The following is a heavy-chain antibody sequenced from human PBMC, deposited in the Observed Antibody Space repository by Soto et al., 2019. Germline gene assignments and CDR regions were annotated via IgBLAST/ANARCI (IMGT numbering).Heavy chain of an antibody. V-gene: IGHV4-4*08. CDR2: GHSSGNT. J-gene: IGHJ6*02. D-gene: IGHD3-10*01. Sequence: QVQLQESGPGLVKPSETLSLTCTVSGGSITNYFWSWSWQPPGKGLELVGYGHSSGNTKSNSTLSIRVRITVDVSQNQFYFKLTSVTAADAAVYDCACAYYYGSGSYPYFYYGMAVGGQGTTFTVSS. CDR1: GGSITNYF. CDR3: ACAYYYGSGSYPYFYYGMAV.